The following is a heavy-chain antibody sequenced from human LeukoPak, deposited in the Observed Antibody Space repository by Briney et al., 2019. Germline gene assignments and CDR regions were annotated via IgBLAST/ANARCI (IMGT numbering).Heavy chain of an antibody. CDR2: IYPGDSDT. D-gene: IGHD3-10*01. CDR3: ARWMFYYGSGVFHYHGMDV. J-gene: IGHJ6*02. Sequence: GESLKISCKGSGYSFTSQWIGWVRQMPGKGLERMGIIYPGDSDTKYSPPFQGQVTISADKSISTAYLQWSGLKASDTAIYYCARWMFYYGSGVFHYHGMDVWGQGTTVTVSS. V-gene: IGHV5-51*01. CDR1: GYSFTSQW.